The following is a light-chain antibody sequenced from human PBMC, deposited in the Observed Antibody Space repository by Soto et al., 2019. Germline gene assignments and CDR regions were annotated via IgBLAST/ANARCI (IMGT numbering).Light chain of an antibody. CDR3: QPYNNWPLT. CDR2: DAS. V-gene: IGKV1-5*01. J-gene: IGKJ4*01. CDR1: QSINNW. Sequence: DIQMTQSPSTLSASVGDRVTITCRASQSINNWLAWYQQKPGKAPKFLIYDASNLESGVPSRFSGSASGTEFTLTISSLQPDDFAIYYCQPYNNWPLTFGGGTKVESK.